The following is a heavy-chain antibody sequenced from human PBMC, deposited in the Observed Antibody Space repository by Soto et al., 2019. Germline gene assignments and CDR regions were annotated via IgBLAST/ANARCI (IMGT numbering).Heavy chain of an antibody. J-gene: IGHJ6*02. V-gene: IGHV3-23*01. CDR2: ISDSGGST. CDR3: AKDRWYYGSGKEYGMDV. Sequence: GGSLRLSCAASGFTFSSYAMTWVRQAPGKGLEWVSSISDSGGSTYYTDSVKGRFTISRDNSRNTLYLQMNSLRAEDTAVYYCAKDRWYYGSGKEYGMDVWGQGTTVTVSS. D-gene: IGHD3-10*01. CDR1: GFTFSSYA.